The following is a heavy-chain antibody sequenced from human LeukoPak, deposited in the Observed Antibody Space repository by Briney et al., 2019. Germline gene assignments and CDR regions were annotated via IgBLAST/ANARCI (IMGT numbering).Heavy chain of an antibody. V-gene: IGHV4-38-2*02. CDR2: IYHSGTT. Sequence: SETLSPTCTVSGYSVTINYYWGWIRQPPGKGLEWIGSIYHSGTTYYNPSLKSRLALSLDTSKNQFSLRLTSVTAADTAVYYCARQTGSGLFILPGGQGTLVTVSS. CDR1: GYSVTINYY. D-gene: IGHD3/OR15-3a*01. CDR3: ARQTGSGLFILP. J-gene: IGHJ4*02.